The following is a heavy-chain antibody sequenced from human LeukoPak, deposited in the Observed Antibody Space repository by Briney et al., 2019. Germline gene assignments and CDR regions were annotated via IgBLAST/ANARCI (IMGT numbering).Heavy chain of an antibody. V-gene: IGHV1-2*02. D-gene: IGHD2-2*01. J-gene: IGHJ3*02. CDR2: INPNSRGT. CDR1: GYTFTGYY. Sequence: ASVKVSCKASGYTFTGYYMHWVRQAPGQGLEWMGWINPNSRGTNYAQKFQGRVTMTRDTSISTAYMELSRLRSDDTAVYSCARGIVVVPAAPRAVDIWGQGTMVTVSS. CDR3: ARGIVVVPAAPRAVDI.